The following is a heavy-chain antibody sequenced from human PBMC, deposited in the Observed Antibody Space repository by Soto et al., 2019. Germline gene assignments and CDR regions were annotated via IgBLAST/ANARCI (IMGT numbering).Heavy chain of an antibody. V-gene: IGHV3-48*01. J-gene: IGHJ3*02. D-gene: IGHD3-10*01. CDR3: ARDRFPQTAGSGSRISTAVPDAFDI. CDR2: ISSSSSTI. Sequence: GGSLRLSCAASGFTFSSYSMNWVRQAPGKGLEWVSYISSSSSTIYYADSVKGRFTISRDNAKNSLYLQMNSLRAEDTAVYYCARDRFPQTAGSGSRISTAVPDAFDIWGQGTMVTVSS. CDR1: GFTFSSYS.